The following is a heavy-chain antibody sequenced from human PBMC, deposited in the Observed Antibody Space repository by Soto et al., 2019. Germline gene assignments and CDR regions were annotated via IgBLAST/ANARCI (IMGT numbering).Heavy chain of an antibody. J-gene: IGHJ3*02. V-gene: IGHV3-7*03. D-gene: IGHD5-18*01. Sequence: SCLGRSCAACGCRVIIKWMSGVRQAPGKGLEWVANIKQDGSEKYYVDSVKGRFTISRDNAKNSLYLQMNSLRAEDTAVYCCARFTWIQLWPDAFDIWGQGTMVTVSS. CDR2: IKQDGSEK. CDR3: ARFTWIQLWPDAFDI. CDR1: GCRVIIKW.